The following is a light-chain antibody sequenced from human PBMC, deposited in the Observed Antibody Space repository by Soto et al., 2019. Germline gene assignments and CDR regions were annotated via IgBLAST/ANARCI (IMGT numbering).Light chain of an antibody. CDR3: MGALQSPPT. Sequence: VMTQSPVYLAVTPGEPASSSCRSSHSLLHSNGYNYLDWYLQKPGQSPXLLIYLGSNRASGVPGRFSASASGTDFTLTISRVEAEDVGGYYCMGALQSPPTFGQGTKWIS. V-gene: IGKV2-28*01. CDR2: LGS. CDR1: HSLLHSNGYNY. J-gene: IGKJ1*01.